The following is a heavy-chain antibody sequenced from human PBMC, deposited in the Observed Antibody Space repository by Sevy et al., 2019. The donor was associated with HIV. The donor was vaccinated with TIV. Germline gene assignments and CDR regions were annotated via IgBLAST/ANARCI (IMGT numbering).Heavy chain of an antibody. Sequence: GGYLRLSCAASGFTFSSYAMHWVRQAPGKGLEWVAVISYDGSNKYYADSVKGRFTSSRDNSKNMLYLQMNSLRAEDTAVYYSARVGDSSSSDPDYYYYGMDVWGQGTAVTVSS. CDR3: ARVGDSSSSDPDYYYYGMDV. CDR2: ISYDGSNK. J-gene: IGHJ6*02. V-gene: IGHV3-30-3*01. CDR1: GFTFSSYA. D-gene: IGHD6-6*01.